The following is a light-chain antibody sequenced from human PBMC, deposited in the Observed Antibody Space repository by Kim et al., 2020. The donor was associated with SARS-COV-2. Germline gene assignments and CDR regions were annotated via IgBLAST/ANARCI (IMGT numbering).Light chain of an antibody. CDR2: DAS. V-gene: IGKV1-5*01. CDR1: QSISSW. J-gene: IGKJ1*01. CDR3: QQYNNPRT. Sequence: DIQMTQSPSTLSASVGDRVTITCRASQSISSWLAWYQQKPGKAPKLLIYDASSLESGVPSRFSGSGSGTEFTLTISSLQPDDFATYYCQQYNNPRTFGQGTKVDIK.